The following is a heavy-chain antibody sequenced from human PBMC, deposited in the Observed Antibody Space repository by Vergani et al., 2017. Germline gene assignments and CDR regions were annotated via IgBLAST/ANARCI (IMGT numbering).Heavy chain of an antibody. CDR2: ISGDGGST. V-gene: IGHV3-43*02. J-gene: IGHJ3*02. Sequence: EVQLVESGGGVVQPGGSLRLSCAASGFTFDDYAMHWVRQAPGNGLEWVSLISGDGGSTYYADSVKGRFTISRDNSKNSLYLQMNSLRTEDTALYYCGRAFDIWGQGTMVTVSS. CDR3: GRAFDI. CDR1: GFTFDDYA.